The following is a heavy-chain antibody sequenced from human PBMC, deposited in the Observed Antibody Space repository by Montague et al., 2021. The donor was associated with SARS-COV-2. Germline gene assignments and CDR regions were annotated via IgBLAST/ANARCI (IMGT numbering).Heavy chain of an antibody. J-gene: IGHJ2*01. D-gene: IGHD6-19*01. Sequence: PALVKPTQTLTLTCTFSGFSLTTIGMCISWIRQPPGKALEWLARIDWADDKYYSTSLKTRLTISKDTSKNQVVLTMTNMDPVDTATCYCAREVGWPKYWYFDLWGRGTLVTVSS. CDR2: IDWADDK. CDR3: AREVGWPKYWYFDL. CDR1: GFSLTTIGMC. V-gene: IGHV2-70*11.